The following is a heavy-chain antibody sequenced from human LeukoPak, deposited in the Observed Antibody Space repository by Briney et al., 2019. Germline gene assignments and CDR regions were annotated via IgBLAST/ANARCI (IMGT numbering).Heavy chain of an antibody. CDR1: GFTFSDYY. CDR2: ISSSGSTI. V-gene: IGHV3-11*04. J-gene: IGHJ5*02. Sequence: GGSLRLSCAASGFTFSDYYMSWIRQAPGKGPEWVSYISSSGSTIYYADSVKGRFTISRDNAKNSLYLQMNSLRAEDTAVYYCARITSSWYGQGDNWFDPWGQGTLVTVSS. CDR3: ARITSSWYGQGDNWFDP. D-gene: IGHD6-13*01.